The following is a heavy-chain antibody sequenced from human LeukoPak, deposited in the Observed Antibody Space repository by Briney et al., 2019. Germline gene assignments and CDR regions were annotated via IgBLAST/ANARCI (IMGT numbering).Heavy chain of an antibody. CDR2: IYYSGST. D-gene: IGHD3-22*01. CDR3: ARWVVITTPDAFDI. CDR1: GGSISSYY. V-gene: IGHV4-59*01. Sequence: SETLSLTCTLSGGSISSYYWSWIRQPPGKGLEWIGYIYYSGSTNYNPSLKSRVTISVDTSKNQFSLKLSSVTAADTAVYYCARWVVITTPDAFDIWGQGTMVTVSS. J-gene: IGHJ3*02.